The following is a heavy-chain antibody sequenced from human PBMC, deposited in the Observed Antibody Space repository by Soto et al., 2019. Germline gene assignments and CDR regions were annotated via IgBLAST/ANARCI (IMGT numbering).Heavy chain of an antibody. CDR2: IWYDGSNK. Sequence: ESGGGVVQPGRSLRLSCAASGFTFSSYGMHWVRQAPGKGLEWVAVIWYDGSNKYYADSVKGRFTISRDNSKNTLYLQMNSLRAEDTAVYFCAREGVPGRSFPYSADYWGQGTLVTVSS. D-gene: IGHD2-15*01. CDR1: GFTFSSYG. CDR3: AREGVPGRSFPYSADY. V-gene: IGHV3-33*01. J-gene: IGHJ4*02.